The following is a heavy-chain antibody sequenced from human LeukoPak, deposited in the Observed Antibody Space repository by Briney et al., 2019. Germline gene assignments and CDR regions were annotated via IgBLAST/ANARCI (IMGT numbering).Heavy chain of an antibody. CDR2: ISSSGSTI. CDR3: AREDSSSWYGWGGYCYYMDV. D-gene: IGHD6-13*01. Sequence: GGSLRLSCAASGFTFSSYEMNWVRQAPGKGLEWVSYISSSGSTIYYADSVKGRFTISRDNAKNSLYLQMNSLRAEDTAVYYCAREDSSSWYGWGGYCYYMDVWGKGTTVTVSS. CDR1: GFTFSSYE. J-gene: IGHJ6*03. V-gene: IGHV3-48*03.